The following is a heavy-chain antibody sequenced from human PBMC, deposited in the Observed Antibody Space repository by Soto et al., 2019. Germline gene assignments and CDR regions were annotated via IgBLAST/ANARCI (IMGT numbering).Heavy chain of an antibody. V-gene: IGHV1-3*01. J-gene: IGHJ4*02. CDR1: GYTFTCYA. D-gene: IGHD3-9*01. Sequence: GASVKVCCKASGYTFTCYAMHWVRQAPGQRLEWMGWINAGNGNTKYSQKFQGRVTITRDTSASTAYMELSSLRSEDTAVYYCARVTGYYAPDYWGQGTLVTVSS. CDR2: INAGNGNT. CDR3: ARVTGYYAPDY.